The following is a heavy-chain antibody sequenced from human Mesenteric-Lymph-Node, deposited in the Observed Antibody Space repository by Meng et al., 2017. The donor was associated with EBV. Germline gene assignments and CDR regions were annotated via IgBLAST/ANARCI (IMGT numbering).Heavy chain of an antibody. J-gene: IGHJ4*02. Sequence: AQLHQPGPGLVKPSQTLSLTCAISGDSVSTDTVAWNWIRQSPSRGLEWRGRTYYRSKRYNGYAVSVKSRITINPDTSKNQFSLQLNSVTPEDTAMYYCARSGSSGWIDYWGQGTLVTVSS. CDR3: ARSGSSGWIDY. D-gene: IGHD6-19*01. V-gene: IGHV6-1*02. CDR1: GDSVSTDTVA. CDR2: TYYRSKRYN.